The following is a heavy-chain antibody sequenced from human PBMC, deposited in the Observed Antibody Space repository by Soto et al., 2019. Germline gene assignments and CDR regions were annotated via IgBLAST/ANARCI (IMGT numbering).Heavy chain of an antibody. CDR1: GGSISSSSYY. J-gene: IGHJ6*02. CDR2: IYYSGST. V-gene: IGHV4-39*01. CDR3: ARQGLPLDYYYYGMDV. Sequence: SETLSLTCTVSGGSISSSSYYWGWIRQPPGKGLEWIGSIYYSGSTYYNPSLKSRVTISVDTSKNQFSLKLSSVTAADTAVYYCARQGLPLDYYYYGMDVWGQGXTVTVSS. D-gene: IGHD5-12*01.